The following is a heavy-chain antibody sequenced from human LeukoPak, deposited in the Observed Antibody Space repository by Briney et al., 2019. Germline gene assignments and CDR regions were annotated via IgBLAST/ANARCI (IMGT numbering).Heavy chain of an antibody. Sequence: GRSLRLSCAASGFAFNTYAMHWVHQAPGKGLEWVAVISYDGSNKFYADSVKGRFTISRDNSKNTLFLLMDSLRPEDSAFYYCARDVGTTYPSNYFDRWGQGTLATVSS. CDR1: GFAFNTYA. D-gene: IGHD1-1*01. V-gene: IGHV3-30-3*01. CDR3: ARDVGTTYPSNYFDR. CDR2: ISYDGSNK. J-gene: IGHJ4*02.